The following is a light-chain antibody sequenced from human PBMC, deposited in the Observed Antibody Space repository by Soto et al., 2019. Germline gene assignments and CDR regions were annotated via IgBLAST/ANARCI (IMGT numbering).Light chain of an antibody. Sequence: EIVMTQSPATLSVSPGERATLSCRASQSVSSDLAWYHQKPGQAPRLLIYGASTRATGIPARFSGSGSGTEFTLTINSLQSEDFAVYYCQQYGSKPHTFGQGTKLEIK. CDR3: QQYGSKPHT. J-gene: IGKJ2*01. CDR2: GAS. CDR1: QSVSSD. V-gene: IGKV3-15*01.